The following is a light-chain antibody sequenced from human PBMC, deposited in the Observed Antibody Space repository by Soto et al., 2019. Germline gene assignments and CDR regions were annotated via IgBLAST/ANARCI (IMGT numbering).Light chain of an antibody. CDR3: QQRSNWRIT. V-gene: IGKV3-15*01. CDR2: GAS. J-gene: IGKJ1*01. Sequence: ETVMTQSPATLSVSPGERVTLSCRASEGVGSSLAWYQQKPGQAPRVLIYGASTTAPGIPARFSGSGSGTDFTLTISSLEPEDFAVYYCQQRSNWRITFGQGTKVDIK. CDR1: EGVGSS.